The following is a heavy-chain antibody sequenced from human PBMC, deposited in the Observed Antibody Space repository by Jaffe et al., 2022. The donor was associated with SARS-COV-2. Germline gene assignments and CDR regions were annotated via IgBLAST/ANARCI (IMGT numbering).Heavy chain of an antibody. D-gene: IGHD3-16*01. V-gene: IGHV4-4*07. CDR2: VYITGST. CDR1: NGSISNYY. CDR3: AREGGTYQDY. Sequence: QVQLQESGPGLVKPSETLSLTCTVSNGSISNYYWSWIRQPAGKGLEWIGRVYITGSTNYNPSLTSRVTMSVNTSKNQFSLKLSSVTAADTAVYYCAREGGTYQDYWGQGSLVTVSS. J-gene: IGHJ4*02.